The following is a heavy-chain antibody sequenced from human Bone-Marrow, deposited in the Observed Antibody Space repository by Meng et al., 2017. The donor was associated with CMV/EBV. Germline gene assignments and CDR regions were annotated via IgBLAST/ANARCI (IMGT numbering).Heavy chain of an antibody. V-gene: IGHV1-69*05. D-gene: IGHD2-2*01. CDR2: IIPIFGTA. CDR1: GGTFSSYA. CDR3: AGGYLRVVVPAAPPRDDAFDI. Sequence: SVKVSCKASGGTFSSYAISWVRQAPGQGLEWMGGIIPIFGTANYAQKFQGRVTITTDESTSTAYMELSSLRSEDTAVYYCAGGYLRVVVPAAPPRDDAFDIWGQGTMVTVSS. J-gene: IGHJ3*02.